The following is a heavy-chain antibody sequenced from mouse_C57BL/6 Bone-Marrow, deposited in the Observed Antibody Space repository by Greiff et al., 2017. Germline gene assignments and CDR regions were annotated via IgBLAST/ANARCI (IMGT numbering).Heavy chain of an antibody. CDR1: GFTFSDYG. J-gene: IGHJ4*01. V-gene: IGHV5-15*04. CDR2: ISNLAYSI. D-gene: IGHD1-1*01. Sequence: EVKLVESGGGLVQPGGSLKLSCAASGFTFSDYGMAWVRQAPRKGPEWVAFISNLAYSIYYADTVTGRFTISRENAKNTLYLEMSSLRSEDTAMYDCARPSSYGAMDYWGQGTSVTVSS. CDR3: ARPSSYGAMDY.